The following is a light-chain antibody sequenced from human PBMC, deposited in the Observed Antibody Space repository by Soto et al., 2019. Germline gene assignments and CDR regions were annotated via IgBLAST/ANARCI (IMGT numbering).Light chain of an antibody. Sequence: SYELTQPPSVSGAPGQPARITCGGNNIGSKSVHWYQQKPGQAPVLVVNDNSDRPSGLPERFSGSNSGNTATLTISGLRPEDEADYYCTSYTRRSLSFGGGTKLTVL. CDR3: TSYTRRSLS. V-gene: IGLV3-21*02. J-gene: IGLJ2*01. CDR2: DNS. CDR1: NIGSKS.